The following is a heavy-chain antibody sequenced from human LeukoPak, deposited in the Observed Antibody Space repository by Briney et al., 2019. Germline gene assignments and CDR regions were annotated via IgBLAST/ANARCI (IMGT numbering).Heavy chain of an antibody. CDR3: ARVDWNDRKYYSDY. D-gene: IGHD1-1*01. J-gene: IGHJ4*02. CDR2: ISSASNYI. V-gene: IGHV3-21*01. CDR1: GFSFSYYS. Sequence: GGSLRLSCVASGFSFSYYSMIWVRQAPGKGLEWVSPISSASNYISYADSLKGRFTISRDNAKTSLYLQMNSLRVEDTAVYYCARVDWNDRKYYSDYWGQGTLVTVSS.